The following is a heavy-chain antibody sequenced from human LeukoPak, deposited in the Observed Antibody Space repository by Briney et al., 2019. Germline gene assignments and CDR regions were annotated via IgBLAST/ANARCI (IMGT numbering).Heavy chain of an antibody. CDR1: GGSISIYY. D-gene: IGHD3-22*01. CDR3: AKGDSSGPPRKNGMDV. V-gene: IGHV4-59*01. J-gene: IGHJ6*02. Sequence: PSGTLSLTCTVSGGSISIYYWTWIRQPPGKGLEWIGSIYNSGSTTYNPSLKSRVTISGDTSKNQFSLKLSSVTAADTAVYYCAKGDSSGPPRKNGMDVWGQGTTVTVSS. CDR2: IYNSGST.